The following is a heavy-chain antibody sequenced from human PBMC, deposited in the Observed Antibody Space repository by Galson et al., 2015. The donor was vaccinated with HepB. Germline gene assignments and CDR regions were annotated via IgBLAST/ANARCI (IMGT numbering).Heavy chain of an antibody. CDR3: ARDEGGHWFDP. J-gene: IGHJ5*02. D-gene: IGHD3-16*01. Sequence: SLRLSCAASGFTFSSYGMHWVRQAPGKGLEWVAVIWYDGSNKYYADSVKGRFTISRDNAKNSLYLQMNSLRAEDTAVYYCARDEGGHWFDPWGQGTLVTVSS. CDR2: IWYDGSNK. V-gene: IGHV3-33*08. CDR1: GFTFSSYG.